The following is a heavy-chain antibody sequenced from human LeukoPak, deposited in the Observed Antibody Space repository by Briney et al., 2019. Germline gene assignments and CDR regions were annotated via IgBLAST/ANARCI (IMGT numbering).Heavy chain of an antibody. D-gene: IGHD3-22*01. CDR2: ISSSSSYI. CDR1: GFTFSSYS. Sequence: GGSLRLSCAASGFTFSSYSMNWVRQAPGKGLEWVSSISSSSSYIYYADSVKGRFTISRDNAKNSLYLQMNSLRAEDTAVYYCAKDRFTMIVVVPDAFDIWGQGTMVTVSS. J-gene: IGHJ3*02. V-gene: IGHV3-21*04. CDR3: AKDRFTMIVVVPDAFDI.